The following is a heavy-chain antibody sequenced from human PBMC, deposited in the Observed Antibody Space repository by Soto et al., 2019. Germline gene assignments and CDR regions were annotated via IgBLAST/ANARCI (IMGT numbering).Heavy chain of an antibody. CDR1: GFTFTAFG. V-gene: IGHV3-30*18. Sequence: QVQLVESGGGVVQPGGSLRLSCTASGFTFTAFGIHWVRQAPGKGLEWVALISYDGHNKYYSDSVKGRFTISRDNYKNTLSLHMNSLRAEDTAVYYCAKDLQAYGDYNSYYSGMDVWGQGTTVSVSS. CDR2: ISYDGHNK. J-gene: IGHJ6*02. D-gene: IGHD4-17*01. CDR3: AKDLQAYGDYNSYYSGMDV.